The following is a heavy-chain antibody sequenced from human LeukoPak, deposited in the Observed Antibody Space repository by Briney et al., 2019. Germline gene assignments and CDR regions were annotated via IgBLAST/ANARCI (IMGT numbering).Heavy chain of an antibody. D-gene: IGHD3-3*01. Sequence: GGSLRLSWAASGFTFSSYSMGWVRQPPGKGRGWVSYISSSSSTIYYADSVKGRFTISRDNAKNSLYLQMNSLRAEDTAVYYCARGGYDFWSGYSKGDYWGQGTLVTVSS. CDR1: GFTFSSYS. J-gene: IGHJ4*02. CDR2: ISSSSSTI. CDR3: ARGGYDFWSGYSKGDY. V-gene: IGHV3-48*01.